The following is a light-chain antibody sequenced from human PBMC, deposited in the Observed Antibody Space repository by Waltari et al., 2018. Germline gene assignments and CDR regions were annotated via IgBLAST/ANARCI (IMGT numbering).Light chain of an antibody. Sequence: VLTQSPGTVSLSPGDRATLSCKASQSVTSTYFAWYQQKPGQAPRLLIYGASSRATDIPDRFSGSGSGTDFTLTIRRLEPEDSAVFYCQYYANSRLIFGQGTRLEIK. J-gene: IGKJ5*01. CDR1: QSVTSTY. V-gene: IGKV3-20*01. CDR2: GAS. CDR3: QYYANSRLI.